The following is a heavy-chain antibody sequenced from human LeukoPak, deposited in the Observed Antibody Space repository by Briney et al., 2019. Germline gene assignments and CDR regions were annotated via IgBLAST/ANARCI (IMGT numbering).Heavy chain of an antibody. CDR2: ISYDGSNK. D-gene: IGHD5-18*01. Sequence: AWGSLRLSCAASGFTFSSYAMHWVRQAPGKGLEWVAVISYDGSNKYYADSVKGRFTISRDNSKNTLYLQMNSLRAEDTAVYYCARVMGTAMVTRPYYYGMDVWGQGTTVTVSS. CDR1: GFTFSSYA. J-gene: IGHJ6*02. CDR3: ARVMGTAMVTRPYYYGMDV. V-gene: IGHV3-30*04.